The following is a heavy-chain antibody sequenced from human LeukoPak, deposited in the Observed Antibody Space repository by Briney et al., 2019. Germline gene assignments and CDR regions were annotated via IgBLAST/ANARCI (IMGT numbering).Heavy chain of an antibody. J-gene: IGHJ4*02. V-gene: IGHV1-2*02. CDR2: INPNSGGT. CDR3: ARDKPVATMWDH. Sequence: ASVKVSCKASGYTFTGYYMHWVRQAPGQGLEWMGWINPNSGGTNYAQKFQGRVTMTRDTSISTAYMELSRLRSDDTAVYYCARDKPVATMWDHWGQGTLVTVSS. CDR1: GYTFTGYY. D-gene: IGHD5-24*01.